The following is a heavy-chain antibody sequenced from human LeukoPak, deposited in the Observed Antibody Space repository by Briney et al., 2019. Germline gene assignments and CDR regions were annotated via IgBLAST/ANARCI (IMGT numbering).Heavy chain of an antibody. Sequence: SETLSLTCAVYGVSFSGYYLSWIRQPPGKGLEWIGEINHSGSTNYNPSLKSRVTIAVDTSKNQFSLKLRSVTAADTAVYYCARRKGTSGWSWGSPYYFDCWGQGTLVTVSS. J-gene: IGHJ4*02. CDR2: INHSGST. V-gene: IGHV4-34*01. CDR3: ARRKGTSGWSWGSPYYFDC. D-gene: IGHD6-19*01. CDR1: GVSFSGYY.